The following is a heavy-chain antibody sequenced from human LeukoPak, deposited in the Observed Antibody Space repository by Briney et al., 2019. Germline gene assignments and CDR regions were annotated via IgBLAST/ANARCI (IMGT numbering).Heavy chain of an antibody. J-gene: IGHJ3*02. CDR2: IIAYNVNT. Sequence: GASVKVSCKASGYTFTGYGISWVRQGPGQGLGWWGWIIAYNVNTNYAQTLQGRVTITTDTSTSTDYMDLRSLRSDDTAVYYCARDDPLRRSEGDIWGQGTMVTVSS. D-gene: IGHD6-6*01. CDR1: GYTFTGYG. CDR3: ARDDPLRRSEGDI. V-gene: IGHV1-18*01.